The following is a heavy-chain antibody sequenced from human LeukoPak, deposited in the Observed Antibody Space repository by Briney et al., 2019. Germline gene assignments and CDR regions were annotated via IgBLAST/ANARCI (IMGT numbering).Heavy chain of an antibody. CDR1: GGSISSSTDY. CDR3: ARGHSPVTTKVSYFQH. CDR2: IFYSGST. Sequence: SETLPLTCTVSGGSISSSTDYWGWIRQPPGKGLEWIGSIFYSGSTYYSPSLQSRVTISIDTSKNQFSLKLSSVTAADTAVYYCARGHSPVTTKVSYFQHWGQGTLVTVSS. V-gene: IGHV4-39*07. D-gene: IGHD4-17*01. J-gene: IGHJ1*01.